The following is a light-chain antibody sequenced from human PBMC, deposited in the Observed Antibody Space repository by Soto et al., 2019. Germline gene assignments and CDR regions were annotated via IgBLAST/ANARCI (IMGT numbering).Light chain of an antibody. CDR3: MQSVQVPYT. Sequence: DIVMTQTPLSLSVTPGQPASISCKSSQSLLHTNGKTAFYWFLQKPGQPPQLLIYEVSNRFSGVPDKFSGSGSGTDFTLQISRVESEDVGIYYCMQSVQVPYTFGQGTKLEI. CDR1: QSLLHTNGKTA. V-gene: IGKV2D-29*01. CDR2: EVS. J-gene: IGKJ2*01.